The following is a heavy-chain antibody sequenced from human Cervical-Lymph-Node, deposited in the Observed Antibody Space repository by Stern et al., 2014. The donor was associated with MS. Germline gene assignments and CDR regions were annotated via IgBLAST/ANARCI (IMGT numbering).Heavy chain of an antibody. CDR2: ISWDDDK. V-gene: IGHV2-5*02. Sequence: ESGPTLVKPTQTLTLTCTFSGFSLSASGVSVGWIRQPPGKALEWLALISWDDDKRYSPSLKSRLTITKDTSKKQVVLTMTNMDPVDTATFYCARGNSTGYYRDWFDPWGQGTLVTVSS. CDR3: ARGNSTGYYRDWFDP. CDR1: GFSLSASGVS. D-gene: IGHD6-19*01. J-gene: IGHJ5*02.